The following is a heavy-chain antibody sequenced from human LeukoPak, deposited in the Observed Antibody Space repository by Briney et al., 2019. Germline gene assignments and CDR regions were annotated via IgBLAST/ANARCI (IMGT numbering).Heavy chain of an antibody. CDR2: INPSGGST. CDR3: ARERYCTNGVCYHFDY. V-gene: IGHV1-46*03. CDR1: GYTFTSYY. Sequence: ASVKVSCKASGYTFTSYYMHWVRQAPGQGLEWMGIINPSGGSTSYAQKFQGRVTMTRDTSTSTVYMELSSLRSEDTAAYYCARERYCTNGVCYHFDYWGQGTLVTVSS. D-gene: IGHD2-8*01. J-gene: IGHJ4*02.